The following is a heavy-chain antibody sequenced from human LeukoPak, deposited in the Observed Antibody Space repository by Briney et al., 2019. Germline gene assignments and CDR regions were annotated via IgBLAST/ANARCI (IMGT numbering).Heavy chain of an antibody. D-gene: IGHD2-2*01. CDR2: INHSGRT. J-gene: IGHJ6*02. CDR3: ARDVVVVPAAIHYGMDV. CDR1: GGSFSDYF. V-gene: IGHV4-34*01. Sequence: SETLSLTCAVYGGSFSDYFWGWIRQPPGRGLEWIGEINHSGRTYYNPSLKSRVTISVDTSKNQFSLNLSSVTAADTAVYYCARDVVVVPAAIHYGMDVWGQGTTVTVSS.